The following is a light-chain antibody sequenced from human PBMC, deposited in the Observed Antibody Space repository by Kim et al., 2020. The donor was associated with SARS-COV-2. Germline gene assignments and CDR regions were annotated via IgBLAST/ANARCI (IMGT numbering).Light chain of an antibody. Sequence: QSALTQPASVSGSPGQSITISCTGTSSDVDSYNYVSWYQQHPGKAPKLMIYDVNNRPSGFSDRFSGLKSGNTASLTISGLQAEDEADYYCSSYTSSGTVIFGGGTQLTVL. V-gene: IGLV2-14*03. CDR3: SSYTSSGTVI. CDR2: DVN. J-gene: IGLJ2*01. CDR1: SSDVDSYNY.